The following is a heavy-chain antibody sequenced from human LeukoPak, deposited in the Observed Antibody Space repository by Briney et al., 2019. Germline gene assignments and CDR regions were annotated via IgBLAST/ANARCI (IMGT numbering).Heavy chain of an antibody. CDR1: GGSFSGYY. D-gene: IGHD5-18*01. CDR3: ARDRYSRFDY. CDR2: IYHSGST. V-gene: IGHV4-34*01. J-gene: IGHJ4*02. Sequence: SETLSLTCAVYGGSFSGYYWSWIRQPPGKGLEWIGEIYHSGSTNYNPSLKSRVTISVDKSKNQFSLKLSSVTAADTAVYYCARDRYSRFDYWGQGTLVTVSS.